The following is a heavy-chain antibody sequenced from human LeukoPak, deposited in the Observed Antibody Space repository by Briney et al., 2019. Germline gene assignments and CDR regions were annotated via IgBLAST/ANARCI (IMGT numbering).Heavy chain of an antibody. Sequence: PSETLSLTCAVYGGSFSGYYWSWIRQHPGKGLEWIGYIYYSGSTYYNPSLKSRVTISVDTSKNQFSLKLSSVTAADTAVYYCARGVDIVVVPAAGWIDYWGQGTLVTVSS. CDR1: GGSFSGYY. CDR2: IYYSGST. V-gene: IGHV4-31*11. CDR3: ARGVDIVVVPAAGWIDY. D-gene: IGHD2-2*03. J-gene: IGHJ4*02.